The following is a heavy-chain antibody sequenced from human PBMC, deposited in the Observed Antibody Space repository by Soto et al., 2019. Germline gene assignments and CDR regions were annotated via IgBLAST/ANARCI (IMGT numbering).Heavy chain of an antibody. V-gene: IGHV2-5*02. CDR1: GFSLSTSGVG. CDR3: XXXXXXXXXI. CDR2: IYWDDDK. Sequence: QITLKESGPTLVKPTQTLTLTCTFSGFSLSTSGVGVGWIRQPPGKALEWLALIYWDDDKRYSPSLKSRLTITKDTSKNQVVLTMTNMDPVDXAXXXXXXXXXXXXXIXGQGTMVTVSS. J-gene: IGHJ3*02.